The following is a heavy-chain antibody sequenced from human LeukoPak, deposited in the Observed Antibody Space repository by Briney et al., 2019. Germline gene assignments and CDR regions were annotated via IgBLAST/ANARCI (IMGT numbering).Heavy chain of an antibody. D-gene: IGHD3-9*01. V-gene: IGHV3-30*02. CDR3: AKGLGSVLRYFDWRKTGLCAY. CDR1: GFTFSSYG. Sequence: GGSLRLSCAASGFTFSSYGMHWVRQAPGKGLEWVAFIRYDGSNKYYADSVKGRFTISRDNSKNTLYLQMNSLRAEDTAVYYCAKGLGSVLRYFDWRKTGLCAYWGQGTLVTVSS. J-gene: IGHJ4*02. CDR2: IRYDGSNK.